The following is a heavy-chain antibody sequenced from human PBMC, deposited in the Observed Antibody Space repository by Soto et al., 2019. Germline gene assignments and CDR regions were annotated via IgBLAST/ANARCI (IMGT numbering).Heavy chain of an antibody. Sequence: GSLRLSRTASGYRFGDYAMTWFCQNTGKGQEWVGFIRSKAYGGTTEYAASVKGSFTISRDDSKSIAYLQMNSLKTGDTAVYYCTREPTNRIPPPHYYGMDVSCQGTTVTVSS. CDR3: TREPTNRIPPPHYYGMDV. J-gene: IGHJ6*02. D-gene: IGHD2-8*01. CDR1: GYRFGDYA. CDR2: IRSKAYGGTT. V-gene: IGHV3-49*03.